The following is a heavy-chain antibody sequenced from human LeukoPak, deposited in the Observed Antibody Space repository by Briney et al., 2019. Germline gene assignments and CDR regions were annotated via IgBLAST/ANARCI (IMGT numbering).Heavy chain of an antibody. D-gene: IGHD1-26*01. J-gene: IGHJ4*02. Sequence: SVKVSCTASGGTFSNSAISWVRQAPGQGLEWMGRIAPVLEITNYAQKFQGRLTFTADISTSTAYMELSGLRSEDTAIYYCARGYSGLHFDSWGQGALVTVSS. CDR2: IAPVLEIT. V-gene: IGHV1-69*04. CDR1: GGTFSNSA. CDR3: ARGYSGLHFDS.